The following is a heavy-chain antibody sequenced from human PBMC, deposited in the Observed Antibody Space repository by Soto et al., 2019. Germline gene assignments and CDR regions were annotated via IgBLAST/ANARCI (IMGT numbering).Heavy chain of an antibody. V-gene: IGHV3-74*01. CDR1: RFTFSGGG. J-gene: IGHJ4*02. D-gene: IGHD6-19*01. CDR2: INSGGSST. Sequence: CFASGRFTFSGGGMSCIRKTPGKGLVWVSRINSGGSSTSYADSVKGRFTISRDNAKNTLYLQMNSLRAEDTAVYYCARVGSGWYFYSDYWGQGTLVTVSS. CDR3: ARVGSGWYFYSDY.